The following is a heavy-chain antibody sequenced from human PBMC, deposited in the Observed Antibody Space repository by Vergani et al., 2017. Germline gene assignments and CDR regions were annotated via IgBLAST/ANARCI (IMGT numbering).Heavy chain of an antibody. Sequence: QVQLQESGPVLVKPSETLSLTCIVSGGSISPYYWSWIRQPAGKGLEWIGRIYTSESTNYNPSIKSRVTMSVDTSKNQFSLKLSSVTAADTAVYYCASEYSSSVGFLAYWGQGTLVTVSS. V-gene: IGHV4-4*07. D-gene: IGHD6-6*01. J-gene: IGHJ4*02. CDR1: GGSISPYY. CDR3: ASEYSSSVGFLAY. CDR2: IYTSEST.